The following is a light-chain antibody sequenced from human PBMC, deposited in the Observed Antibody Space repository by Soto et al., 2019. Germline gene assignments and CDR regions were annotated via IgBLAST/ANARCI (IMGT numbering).Light chain of an antibody. J-gene: IGKJ5*01. CDR1: QGISNY. CDR2: AAS. V-gene: IGKV1-27*01. CDR3: QQYSHLIT. Sequence: IQLTQSPSSLSASVGDRVTITCRASQGISNYLAWYQQKPGTVPKLLIYAASSLQSGVPSRFSGSGSGTDFTFTISSLQPEDIATYYCQQYSHLITFGQGTRLEIK.